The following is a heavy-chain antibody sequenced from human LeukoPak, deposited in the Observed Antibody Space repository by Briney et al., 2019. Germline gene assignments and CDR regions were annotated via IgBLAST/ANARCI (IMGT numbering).Heavy chain of an antibody. D-gene: IGHD1-26*01. CDR1: GGSISSYY. CDR3: ARDSGSYSYFDY. Sequence: ETLSLTCTVSGGSISSYYWGWIRQPPGKGLEWIGQIYYIGSTRYNPSLKSRVTISVDTSKNQFSLKPSSVTAADTAVYYCARDSGSYSYFDYWGQGTLVTVSS. J-gene: IGHJ4*02. CDR2: IYYIGST. V-gene: IGHV4-59*01.